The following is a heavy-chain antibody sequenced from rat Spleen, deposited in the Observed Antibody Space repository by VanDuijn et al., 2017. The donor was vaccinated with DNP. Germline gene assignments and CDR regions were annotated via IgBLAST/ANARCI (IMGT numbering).Heavy chain of an antibody. CDR3: TRVGL. CDR2: ISSGGST. CDR1: GFSLTSCG. V-gene: IGHV2S12*01. D-gene: IGHD4-1*01. J-gene: IGHJ2*01. Sequence: QVQLKESGPGLVQPSQTLSLTCTVSGFSLTSCGVSWVRQPPGKGLEWIAAISSGGSTYYNSALKSRLSISRDTSKSQVFLKMNSLQTEDTAIYFCTRVGLWGQGVMVTVSS.